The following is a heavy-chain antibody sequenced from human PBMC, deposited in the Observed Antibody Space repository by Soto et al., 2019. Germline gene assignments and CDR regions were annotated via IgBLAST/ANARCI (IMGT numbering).Heavy chain of an antibody. CDR1: GYTFTRNG. J-gene: IGHJ6*02. V-gene: IGHV1-18*01. Sequence: ASVKVSCKTSGYTFTRNGISWVRQAPGQGLEWMGWISPNSGNTRYAQKLQDRVIMTTDTSTSTAYMELRSLRSDDTAVYYCVKERDSNSWPSRDVWGPGTTVTVSS. CDR2: ISPNSGNT. D-gene: IGHD3-22*01. CDR3: VKERDSNSWPSRDV.